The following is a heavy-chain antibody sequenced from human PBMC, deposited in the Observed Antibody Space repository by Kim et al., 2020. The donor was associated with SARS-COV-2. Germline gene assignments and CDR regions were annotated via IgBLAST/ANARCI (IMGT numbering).Heavy chain of an antibody. CDR2: IIPIFGTA. CDR1: GGTFSSYA. J-gene: IGHJ6*02. V-gene: IGHV1-69*13. CDR3: AREPSYGSGSYYMRDYYYYGMDV. Sequence: SVKVSCKASGGTFSSYAISWVRQAPGQGLEWMVGIIPIFGTANYAQKFQGRVTITADESTSTAYMELSRLRSEDTAVYYCAREPSYGSGSYYMRDYYYYGMDVWGQGTTVTVSS. D-gene: IGHD3-10*01.